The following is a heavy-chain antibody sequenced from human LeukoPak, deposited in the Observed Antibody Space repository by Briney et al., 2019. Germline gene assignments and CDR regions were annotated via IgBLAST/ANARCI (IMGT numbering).Heavy chain of an antibody. D-gene: IGHD1-1*01. V-gene: IGHV3-53*01. CDR2: IYSGGST. CDR3: ARDRVIWNDVGGLFDY. Sequence: GGSRRSSVAAPGITVSSTYMRWGGQAPGKGLEWVSVIYSGGSTSYADSVKGRFTFSRDNSKNTLYLQMNSLRAEDTAVYYCARDRVIWNDVGGLFDYWGQGTLVTVSS. CDR1: GITVSSTY. J-gene: IGHJ4*02.